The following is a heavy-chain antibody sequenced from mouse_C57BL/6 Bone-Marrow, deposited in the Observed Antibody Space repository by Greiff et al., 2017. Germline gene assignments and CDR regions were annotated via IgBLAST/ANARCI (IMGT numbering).Heavy chain of an antibody. J-gene: IGHJ1*03. D-gene: IGHD2-3*01. CDR1: GFNIKDDY. CDR2: IDPENGDT. V-gene: IGHV14-4*01. CDR3: TTGNGYLWYFDV. Sequence: VQLQQSGAELVRPGASVKLSCTASGFNIKDDYMHWVKQRPEQGLEWIGWIDPENGDTEYASKFQGKATITADTSSTTAYLQLSSLTSEDTAVYYCTTGNGYLWYFDVWGTGTTVTVSS.